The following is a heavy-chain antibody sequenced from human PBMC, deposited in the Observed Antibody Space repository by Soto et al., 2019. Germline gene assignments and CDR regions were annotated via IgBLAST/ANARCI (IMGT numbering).Heavy chain of an antibody. V-gene: IGHV3-30-3*01. J-gene: IGHJ4*02. CDR2: ISYDGSNK. Sequence: QVQLVESGGGVVQPGRSLRLSCAASGFTFSSYAMHWVRQAPGKGLEWVAVISYDGSNKYYADSVKGRFTISRDNSKNTLDLQVNSLRAEDTAVYYGARPRPCRGGRGYRAGGEGTLGSVSS. D-gene: IGHD2-15*01. CDR3: ARPRPCRGGRGYRA. CDR1: GFTFSSYA.